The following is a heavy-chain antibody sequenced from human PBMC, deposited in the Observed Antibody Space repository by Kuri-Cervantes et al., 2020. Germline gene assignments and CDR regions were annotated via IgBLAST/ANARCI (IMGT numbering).Heavy chain of an antibody. D-gene: IGHD3-3*01. CDR3: ARGTTIFGVVIIPFDY. J-gene: IGHJ4*02. V-gene: IGHV3-9*01. CDR2: ISWNSGSI. Sequence: SLKISCAASGFTFDDYAMHWVRQAPGKGLEWVSGISWNSGSIGYADPVKGRFTISRDNAKNSLYLQMNSLRAEDTAVYYCARGTTIFGVVIIPFDYWGQGTLVTVSS. CDR1: GFTFDDYA.